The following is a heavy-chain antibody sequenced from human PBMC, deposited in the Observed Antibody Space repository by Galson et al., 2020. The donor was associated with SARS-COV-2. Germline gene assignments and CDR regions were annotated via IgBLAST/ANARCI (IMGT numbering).Heavy chain of an antibody. Sequence: SETLSLTCSVSGGSISTGGNYWSWIRQHPGKGLEWIGYIYFSGTTYYSPSLKSRVTISIDTSENQFSLNLTSVTAADTAIYFCTRMHYSGNMFAFDIWGRGTMVTVSS. CDR2: IYFSGTT. CDR1: GGSISTGGNY. D-gene: IGHD1-26*01. J-gene: IGHJ3*02. V-gene: IGHV4-31*03. CDR3: TRMHYSGNMFAFDI.